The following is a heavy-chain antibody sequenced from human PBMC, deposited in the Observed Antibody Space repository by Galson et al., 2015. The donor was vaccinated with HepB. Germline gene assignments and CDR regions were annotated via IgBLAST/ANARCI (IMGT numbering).Heavy chain of an antibody. D-gene: IGHD2-2*01. CDR1: GDSVSSHSAA. CDR3: ARGGTGYCTTTSCSFDY. V-gene: IGHV6-1*01. CDR2: TYYRSKWSN. Sequence: CAISGDSVSSHSAAWNWIRQSPSRGLEWLGRTYYRSKWSNDYAVSVKSRITINPDTSKNQFTLQLSSVTPEDTAVYYCARGGTGYCTTTSCSFDYWGQGTLVTVSS. J-gene: IGHJ4*02.